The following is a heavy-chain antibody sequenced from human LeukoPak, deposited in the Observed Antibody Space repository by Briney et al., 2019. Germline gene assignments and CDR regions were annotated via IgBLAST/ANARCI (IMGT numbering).Heavy chain of an antibody. Sequence: NPSETLSLTCTVSGGSISSGSYYWSWIRQPAGKGLEWIGRIYTSGSTNYNPSLKSRVTISVDTSRNQFSLKLSSVTAADTAVYYCATPYSGGYHGLDIWGQGTMVTVSS. D-gene: IGHD1-26*01. CDR3: ATPYSGGYHGLDI. CDR1: GGSISSGSYY. J-gene: IGHJ3*02. V-gene: IGHV4-61*02. CDR2: IYTSGST.